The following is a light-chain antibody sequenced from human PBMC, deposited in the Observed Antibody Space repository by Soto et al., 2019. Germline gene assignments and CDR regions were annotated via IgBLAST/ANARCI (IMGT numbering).Light chain of an antibody. Sequence: DIEMTKNNSTLSASVGDRVPITCRASQSISSWLAWYQQKPGKAPKLLIYDASSLESGVPSRFSGSGSGTEFTLTISSLQPDDFGTYYCQQYNIYLGVTFVPGTKLYIK. CDR1: QSISSW. CDR3: QQYNIYLGVT. J-gene: IGKJ3*01. CDR2: DAS. V-gene: IGKV1-5*01.